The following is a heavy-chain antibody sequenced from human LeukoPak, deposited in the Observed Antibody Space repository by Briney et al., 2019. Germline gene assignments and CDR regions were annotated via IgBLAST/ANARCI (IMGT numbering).Heavy chain of an antibody. CDR3: ARLGRSITMVRGVNLDY. V-gene: IGHV1-2*02. Sequence: GASVKVSCKASGYTFTGYYMHWVRQAPGQGLEWMGWINPNSGGTNYAQKFQGRVTMTRDTSISTAYMELSRLRSDDTAVYYCARLGRSITMVRGVNLDYWGQGTLVTVSS. CDR1: GYTFTGYY. CDR2: INPNSGGT. D-gene: IGHD3-10*01. J-gene: IGHJ4*02.